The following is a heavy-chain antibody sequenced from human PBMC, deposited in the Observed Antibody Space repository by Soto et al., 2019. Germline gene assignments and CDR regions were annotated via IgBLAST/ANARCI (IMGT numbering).Heavy chain of an antibody. J-gene: IGHJ4*02. CDR3: ARVSRGARQGFDY. Sequence: GGSLRLSCAASGFTFSSYGMHWVRQAPGKGLEWVAVIWYDGSNKYYADSVKGRFTISRDNSKNTLYLQMNSLRAEDTAVYYCARVSRGARQGFDYWGQGTLVTVSS. CDR1: GFTFSSYG. CDR2: IWYDGSNK. V-gene: IGHV3-33*01. D-gene: IGHD3-10*01.